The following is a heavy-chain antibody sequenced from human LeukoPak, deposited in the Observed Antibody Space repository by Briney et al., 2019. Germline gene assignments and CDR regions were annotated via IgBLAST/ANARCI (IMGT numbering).Heavy chain of an antibody. CDR2: ISGSGGST. J-gene: IGHJ4*02. V-gene: IGHV3-23*01. CDR1: GFTFSSYA. CDR3: AKDPPVVPAATEDY. D-gene: IGHD2-2*01. Sequence: GGSLRLSCAASGFTFSSYAMSWVRQAPGKGLEWVSAISGSGGSTYYADSVKGRFTISRDNSRNTLYLQMNSLRAEDTAVYYCAKDPPVVPAATEDYWGQGTLVTVSS.